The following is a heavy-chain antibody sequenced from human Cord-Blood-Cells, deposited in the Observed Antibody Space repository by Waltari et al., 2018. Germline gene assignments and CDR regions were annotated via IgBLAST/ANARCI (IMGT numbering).Heavy chain of an antibody. D-gene: IGHD3-10*01. V-gene: IGHV4-34*01. Sequence: QVQLQQWGAGLLKPSETLSLTCAVHGGSFRGYYWSWFRQPPGKGVEGIREINHSGNNNHNPSLKSRVTISVDTSKNQFSLKLSSVTAADTAVYYCARGRYYYGSGSYRAFDIWGQGTMVTDSS. CDR2: INHSGNN. CDR3: ARGRYYYGSGSYRAFDI. J-gene: IGHJ3*02. CDR1: GGSFRGYY.